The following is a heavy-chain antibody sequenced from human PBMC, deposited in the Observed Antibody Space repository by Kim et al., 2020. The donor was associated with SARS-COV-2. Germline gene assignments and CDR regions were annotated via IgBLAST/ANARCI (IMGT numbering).Heavy chain of an antibody. CDR3: ARDRSYGMDV. Sequence: GGSLRLSCAASGFTFRSYWMHWVRQAPGKGLVWVSRIKSDGSSTSYVDSVKGRFTISRDNAKNTLYLQMNSLRVEDTAVYYRARDRSYGMDVWGQGTTVTVSS. CDR2: IKSDGSST. CDR1: GFTFRSYW. J-gene: IGHJ6*02. V-gene: IGHV3-74*01.